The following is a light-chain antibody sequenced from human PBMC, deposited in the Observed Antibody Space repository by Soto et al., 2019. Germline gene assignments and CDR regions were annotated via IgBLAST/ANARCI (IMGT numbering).Light chain of an antibody. CDR3: QQYGNSPRT. J-gene: IGKJ1*01. Sequence: EIVMTQSPATLSVSPGERATLSCRASQSVSSNLAWYHQKPGQAPSLLIYDASNRATGIPARFSGSGSGTDFTLTISRLEPEDFAVYSCQQYGNSPRTFGQGTKGDI. CDR1: QSVSSN. CDR2: DAS. V-gene: IGKV3D-15*01.